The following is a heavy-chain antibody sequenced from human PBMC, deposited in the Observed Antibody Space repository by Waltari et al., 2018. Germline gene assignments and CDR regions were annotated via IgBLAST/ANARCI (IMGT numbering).Heavy chain of an antibody. CDR1: GFTFSSTA. J-gene: IGHJ4*02. D-gene: IGHD3-3*01. CDR3: AKDISFGVVTLDY. V-gene: IGHV3-23*01. CDR2: ISGSGGST. Sequence: EVQLLESGGGLVQPGGSLRLSCAASGFTFSSTAISWVRKAPGKGLEWVSAISGSGGSTYYADSVKGRFTISRDNSKNTLYLQMNSLRAEDTAVYYCAKDISFGVVTLDYWGQGTLVTVSS.